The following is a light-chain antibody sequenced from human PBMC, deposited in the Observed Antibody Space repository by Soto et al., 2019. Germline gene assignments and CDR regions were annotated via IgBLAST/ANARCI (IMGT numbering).Light chain of an antibody. V-gene: IGLV2-14*01. Sequence: CVLTQPASVSGSAGQSITISCTGTSSDVGGYNYVSWYQQHPDKAPKLMIYDVSNRPSGVSYRFSGSKSGNTASLTISGLQAEDEADYYCSSYTSTSTVIFGGGTKVTVL. CDR1: SSDVGGYNY. CDR2: DVS. J-gene: IGLJ2*01. CDR3: SSYTSTSTVI.